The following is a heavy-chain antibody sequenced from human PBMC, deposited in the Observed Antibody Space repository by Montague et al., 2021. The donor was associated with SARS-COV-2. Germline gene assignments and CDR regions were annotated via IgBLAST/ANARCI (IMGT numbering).Heavy chain of an antibody. CDR2: IYTSGTT. Sequence: TLSLTCTVSGGSISSGCYYWSWIRQPAGKGLEWVGRIYTSGTTDYXXXLKSRVTISVDTSKNQFSLKLTSVTAADTAVYYCARAHSGSWAHLDNWGQGSLVTVSS. CDR1: GGSISSGCYY. CDR3: ARAHSGSWAHLDN. D-gene: IGHD5-12*01. V-gene: IGHV4-61*02. J-gene: IGHJ4*02.